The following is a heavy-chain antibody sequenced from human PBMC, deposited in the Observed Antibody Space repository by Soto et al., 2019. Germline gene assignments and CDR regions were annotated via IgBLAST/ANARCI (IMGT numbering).Heavy chain of an antibody. CDR2: IYPGDSDT. V-gene: IGHV5-51*01. D-gene: IGHD6-13*01. Sequence: PGESLKISCKGSGYSFTSYWIGWVRQMPGKGLEWMGIIYPGDSDTRYSPSFQGQVTISADKSISTAYLQWSSLKASDTAMYYCARTSAAGKYYYGMEVCGQGTPVTVSS. CDR1: GYSFTSYW. J-gene: IGHJ6*02. CDR3: ARTSAAGKYYYGMEV.